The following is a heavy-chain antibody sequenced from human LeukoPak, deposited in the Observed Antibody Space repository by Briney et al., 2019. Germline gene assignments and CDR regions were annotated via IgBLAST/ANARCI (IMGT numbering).Heavy chain of an antibody. CDR3: AKDQWSFSYFDY. J-gene: IGHJ4*02. CDR1: GFTFSSCA. CDR2: ISGSGDTT. Sequence: GGSLRLSCAASGFTFSSCAMSWVRQAPGKGLEWVSTISGSGDTTYYADSVKGRFTISRDNSKNTLYLQMNSLRAEDTAVYYCAKDQWSFSYFDYWGQGTLVTVSS. V-gene: IGHV3-23*01. D-gene: IGHD1-26*01.